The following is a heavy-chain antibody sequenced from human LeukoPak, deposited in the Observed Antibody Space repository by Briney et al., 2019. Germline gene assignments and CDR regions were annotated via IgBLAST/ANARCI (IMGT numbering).Heavy chain of an antibody. D-gene: IGHD1-26*01. CDR1: GFTVSNKF. CDR3: ARIRGSGSYFADC. J-gene: IGHJ4*02. CDR2: IYSGGTT. Sequence: GGSLRLSCAASGFTVSNKFMTWVRQAPGKGLEWVSVIYSGGTTYYADSVKGRFTISRDNSKNTLYLQMNSLRAEDTAVYYCARIRGSGSYFADCWGQGTLVTVSS. V-gene: IGHV3-66*01.